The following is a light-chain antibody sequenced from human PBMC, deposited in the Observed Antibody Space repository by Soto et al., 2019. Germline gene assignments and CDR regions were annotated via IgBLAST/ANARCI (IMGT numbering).Light chain of an antibody. CDR2: SAS. V-gene: IGKV1-5*03. J-gene: IGKJ4*01. CDR3: QQYNSDSGLT. CDR1: QSISRW. Sequence: DIQMTQFPSTLSESVGDRVTITCRASQSISRWLAWYQQRPGKAPKLLIHSASSLDSGVPSRCSGSGSGTEFTLTINSLQPDDFTTYYCQQYNSDSGLTFGGGTKVEIK.